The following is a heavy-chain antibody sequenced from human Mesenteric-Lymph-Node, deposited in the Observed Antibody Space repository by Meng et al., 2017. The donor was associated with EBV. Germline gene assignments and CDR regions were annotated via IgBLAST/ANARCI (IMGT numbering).Heavy chain of an antibody. CDR3: ARGREYSWGY. CDR2: MYHSGST. V-gene: IGHV4-4*02. D-gene: IGHD4-11*01. Sequence: HVQLQESGPGLVKPSGTLSLTCGVSGGSISNDHWWSCVRQPPGKGLEWIGEMYHSGSTNYNPSLKSRVTISVDKSKNQFFLNLNSVTAADTAVYYCARGREYSWGYWGQGTLVTVSS. CDR1: GGSISNDHW. J-gene: IGHJ4*02.